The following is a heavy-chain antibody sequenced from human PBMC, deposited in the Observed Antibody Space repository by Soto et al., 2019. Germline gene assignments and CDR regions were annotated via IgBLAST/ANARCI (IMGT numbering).Heavy chain of an antibody. Sequence: ASVKVSCKASGYPFTIYAIHWVRQAPGQSLEWMGWINPGNGDTKYSQIFQGRVTITWDTSARTAYMDLSSLISEDTADYYCARDSGSSRSFDYWGQGARVTVSS. CDR2: INPGNGDT. V-gene: IGHV1-3*01. CDR1: GYPFTIYA. J-gene: IGHJ4*02. D-gene: IGHD6-6*01. CDR3: ARDSGSSRSFDY.